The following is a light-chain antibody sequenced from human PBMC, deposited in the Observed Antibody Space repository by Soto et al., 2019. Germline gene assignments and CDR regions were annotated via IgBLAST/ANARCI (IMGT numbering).Light chain of an antibody. CDR1: QSVRNNY. CDR3: QQYETSPRT. J-gene: IGKJ1*01. CDR2: GAS. V-gene: IGKV3-20*01. Sequence: EIVWTQSPATLSLSPGERATLSCRASQSVRNNYLAWYQQKPGQAPRLLIYGASSRATGIPDRFSGSGSGTDFTLTISRLEPEDFAVYYCQQYETSPRTFGQGTKVDIK.